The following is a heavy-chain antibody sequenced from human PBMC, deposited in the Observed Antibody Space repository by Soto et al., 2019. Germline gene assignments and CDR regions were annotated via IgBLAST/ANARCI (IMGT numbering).Heavy chain of an antibody. J-gene: IGHJ4*02. V-gene: IGHV4-31*03. Sequence: QVQLQESGPGLVKPSQTLSLTCTVSGGSIITGDHYWIWVRQLPGKGLEWIGYIYYSGTTYENPSLRSRLSMSVDTSKNQFSLRLSSVTAADTAVYYCATYYDSSGPTFDFWGQGTPVTVSS. D-gene: IGHD3-22*01. CDR1: GGSIITGDHY. CDR3: ATYYDSSGPTFDF. CDR2: IYYSGTT.